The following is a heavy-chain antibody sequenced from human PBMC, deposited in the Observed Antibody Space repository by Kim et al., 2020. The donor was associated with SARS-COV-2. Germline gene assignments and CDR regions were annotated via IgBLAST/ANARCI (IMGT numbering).Heavy chain of an antibody. J-gene: IGHJ6*02. Sequence: SETLSLTCTVSGGSISSGSYYWSWIRQPAGKGLEWIGRIYTSGGTNYNPSLKSRVTISVDTSKNQFSLKLSSVTAADTAVYYCARDIPYYYDSSGYYYYYYGMDVWGQGTTGTGS. CDR3: ARDIPYYYDSSGYYYYYYGMDV. CDR2: IYTSGGT. CDR1: GGSISSGSYY. V-gene: IGHV4-61*02. D-gene: IGHD3-22*01.